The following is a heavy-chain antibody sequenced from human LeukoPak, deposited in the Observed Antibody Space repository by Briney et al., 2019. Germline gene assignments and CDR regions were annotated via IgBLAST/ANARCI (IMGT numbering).Heavy chain of an antibody. J-gene: IGHJ4*02. Sequence: ASVKVSCKASGGTFSSYAISWVRQAPGQGLEWMGWISAYNGNTNYAQKLQGRVTMTTDTSTSTAYMELRSLRSDDTAVYYCARDVGEYCSSINCHASDYWGQGTLVTVSS. V-gene: IGHV1-18*01. CDR2: ISAYNGNT. D-gene: IGHD2-2*01. CDR3: ARDVGEYCSSINCHASDY. CDR1: GGTFSSYA.